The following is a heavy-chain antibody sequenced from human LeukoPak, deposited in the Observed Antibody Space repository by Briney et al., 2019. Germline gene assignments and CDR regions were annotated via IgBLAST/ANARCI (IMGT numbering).Heavy chain of an antibody. CDR1: GFTFRSYA. CDR2: ISGSGRAT. CDR3: AKDFEDYYGSASYYFGY. J-gene: IGHJ4*02. Sequence: PGGSLRLSCAASGFTFRSYAMSWVRQAPGKGLEWVSGISGSGRATYYADSVKGRFTISRDNSKNTLYLQMNSLGAEDTAVYHCAKDFEDYYGSASYYFGYWGQGTLVTVSS. V-gene: IGHV3-23*01. D-gene: IGHD3-10*01.